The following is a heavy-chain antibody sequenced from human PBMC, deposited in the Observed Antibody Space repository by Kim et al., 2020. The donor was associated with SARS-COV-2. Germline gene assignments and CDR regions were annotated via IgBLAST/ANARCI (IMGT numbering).Heavy chain of an antibody. CDR3: ARSGAYSYCGMDV. D-gene: IGHD4-4*01. V-gene: IGHV3-53*01. Sequence: AASVKGRFTDSRDISKSTVYLQMNSLRADETAVYYCARSGAYSYCGMDVWGQGTTVTVSS. J-gene: IGHJ6*02.